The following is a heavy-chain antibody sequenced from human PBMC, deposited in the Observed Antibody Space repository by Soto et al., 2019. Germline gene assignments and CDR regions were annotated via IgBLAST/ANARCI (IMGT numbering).Heavy chain of an antibody. CDR2: IVVGSGNT. V-gene: IGHV1-58*01. CDR1: GFTFTSSA. D-gene: IGHD3-22*01. J-gene: IGHJ6*02. CDR3: AADGPSRRYYGSSGYYRMTGMDV. Sequence: ASVKVSCKASGFTFTSSAVQWVRQARGQRLEWIGWIVVGSGNTNYAQKFQERVTITRDMSTSTAYMELSSLRSGDTAVYYCAADGPSRRYYGSSGYYRMTGMDVWGQGTTVTVSS.